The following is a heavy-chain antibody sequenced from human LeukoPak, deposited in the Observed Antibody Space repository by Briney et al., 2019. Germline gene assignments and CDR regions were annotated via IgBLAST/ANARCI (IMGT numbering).Heavy chain of an antibody. CDR2: ISSGGDNT. V-gene: IGHV3-23*01. J-gene: IGHJ5*02. CDR3: TNVRVSPGVNWFAP. D-gene: IGHD3-10*02. CDR1: GVIISSYA. Sequence: GGSLRLSCAASGVIISSYAMSWVRQAPGKGLEWVSAISSGGDNTYYADFVKGRFTISRDNSKNTLYLQMNSLRIEDTAIYYCTNVRVSPGVNWFAPWGEGALVTVSS.